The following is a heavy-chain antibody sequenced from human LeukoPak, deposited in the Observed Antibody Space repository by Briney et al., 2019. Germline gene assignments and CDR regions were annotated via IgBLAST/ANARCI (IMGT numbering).Heavy chain of an antibody. CDR3: ARSNQELLHYYYYYMDV. CDR2: INPNSGGT. J-gene: IGHJ6*03. D-gene: IGHD1-26*01. Sequence: GASVKVSSKASGYTFTGYYMHWVRQAPGQGLEWMGWINPNSGGTNYAQKFQGRVTMTRDTSISTAYMELSRLRSDDTAVYYCARSNQELLHYYYYYMDVWGKGTTVTVSS. CDR1: GYTFTGYY. V-gene: IGHV1-2*02.